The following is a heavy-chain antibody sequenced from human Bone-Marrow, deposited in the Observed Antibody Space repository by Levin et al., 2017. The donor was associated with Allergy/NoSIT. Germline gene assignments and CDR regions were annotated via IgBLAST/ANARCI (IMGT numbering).Heavy chain of an antibody. CDR2: INLSGGGT. D-gene: IGHD6-19*01. CDR3: GRGEEQWLTEGTIDY. J-gene: IGHJ4*02. CDR1: GYTFTRFH. V-gene: IGHV1-46*01. Sequence: VASVKVSCKTTGYTFTRFHVHWVRQAPGQGLEWMGIINLSGGGTTYAQKFQGRVTVTKDPSTSTVYLELTSLRFDDTAVYYCGRGEEQWLTEGTIDYWGQGTLVTVSS.